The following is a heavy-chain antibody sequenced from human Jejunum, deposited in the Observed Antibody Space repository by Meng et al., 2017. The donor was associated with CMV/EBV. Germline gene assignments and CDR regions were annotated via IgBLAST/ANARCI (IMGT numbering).Heavy chain of an antibody. CDR2: IRNDGVNN. CDR1: EFTFSSYA. D-gene: IGHD2-2*01. CDR3: ARGRRTSIYYYGMDV. J-gene: IGHJ6*02. Sequence: EFTFSSYAVHWIRQAPGEGLEWVAFIRNDGVNNYYADSVEGRFTISRDNAKNTLFLQMNSLRADDTALYYCARGRRTSIYYYGMDVWGQGTTVTVSS. V-gene: IGHV3-30*02.